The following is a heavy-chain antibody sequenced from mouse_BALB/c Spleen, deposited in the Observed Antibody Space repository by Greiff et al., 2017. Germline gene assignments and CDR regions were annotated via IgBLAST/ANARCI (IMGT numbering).Heavy chain of an antibody. J-gene: IGHJ4*01. CDR1: GYTFTDYA. Sequence: QVQLQQSGAELVRPGVSVKISCKGSGYTFTDYAMHWVKQSHAKSLEWIGVISTYYGDASYNQKFKGKATMTVDKSSSTAYMELARLTSEDSAIYYCARLALYDYYAMDYWGQGTSVTVSS. V-gene: IGHV1S137*01. D-gene: IGHD2-3*01. CDR2: ISTYYGDA. CDR3: ARLALYDYYAMDY.